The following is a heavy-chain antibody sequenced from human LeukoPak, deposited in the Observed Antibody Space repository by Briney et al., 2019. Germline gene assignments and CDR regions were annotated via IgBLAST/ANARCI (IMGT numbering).Heavy chain of an antibody. J-gene: IGHJ5*02. V-gene: IGHV1-8*03. CDR3: ARGPASLSPHDFWSGYHDGWFDP. CDR1: GYTFTSYD. CDR2: MNPNSGNT. Sequence: GASVKVSCKASGYTFTSYDINWVRQATGQGLEWMGWMNPNSGNTGYAQKFQGRVTITRNTSISTAYMELSSLRSEDTAVYYCARGPASLSPHDFWSGYHDGWFDPWGQGTLVTVSS. D-gene: IGHD3-3*01.